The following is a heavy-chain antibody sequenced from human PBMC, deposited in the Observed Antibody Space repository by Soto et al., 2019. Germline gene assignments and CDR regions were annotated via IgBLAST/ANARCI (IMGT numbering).Heavy chain of an antibody. Sequence: PSETLSLTCSVSGGSVSSATYDWSWIRQPPGKGLGWSGYIDYSGATNYNPSLKSRVTLSLDTSKNQFSLKLSSVTAADTAVYFCARLTRLLLVDSYYYHALDVWGQGTTVTVSS. CDR3: ARLTRLLLVDSYYYHALDV. V-gene: IGHV4-61*01. D-gene: IGHD2-8*02. J-gene: IGHJ6*02. CDR1: GGSVSSATYD. CDR2: IDYSGAT.